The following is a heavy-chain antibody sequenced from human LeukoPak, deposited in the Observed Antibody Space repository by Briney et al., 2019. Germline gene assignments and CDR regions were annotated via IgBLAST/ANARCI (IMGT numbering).Heavy chain of an antibody. CDR1: GFIFSTYG. Sequence: PGGSLRLSCAASGFIFSTYGMSWVRQTPGKGLEWVSSVGGSDETYYADSVKGRFTISRDNSKNTLYLQMNSLRAEDTAVYYCARGQWLGYWGQGTLVTVSS. CDR3: ARGQWLGY. J-gene: IGHJ4*02. V-gene: IGHV3-23*01. D-gene: IGHD6-19*01. CDR2: VGGSDET.